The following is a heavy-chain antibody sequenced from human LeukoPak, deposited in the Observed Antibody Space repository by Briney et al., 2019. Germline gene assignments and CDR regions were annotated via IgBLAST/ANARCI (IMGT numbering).Heavy chain of an antibody. Sequence: PGGSLRLSCAASGFTFSSYGMHWVRQAPGKGLGWVAFIRYDGSNKYYADSVKGRFTISRDNSKNTLYLQMNSLRAEDTAVYYCAKLYRDYVWGSYRYDAFDIWGQGTMVTVSS. D-gene: IGHD3-16*02. CDR3: AKLYRDYVWGSYRYDAFDI. V-gene: IGHV3-30*02. CDR1: GFTFSSYG. J-gene: IGHJ3*02. CDR2: IRYDGSNK.